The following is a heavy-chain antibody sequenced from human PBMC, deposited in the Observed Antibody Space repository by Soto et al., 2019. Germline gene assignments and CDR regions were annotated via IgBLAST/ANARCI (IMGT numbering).Heavy chain of an antibody. CDR3: ARRRIVPTTNFDY. CDR2: IFHTGAT. CDR1: GDSISSSSFY. J-gene: IGHJ4*02. D-gene: IGHD1-26*01. Sequence: SETLSLTCTVSGDSISSSSFYWGWIRQPPGKGLEWIGHIFHTGATYQNPTLKNRLRMSEDTSKNQFSLNLSSLTVTDTAVYYCARRRIVPTTNFDYWGQGTLVTVS. V-gene: IGHV4-39*01.